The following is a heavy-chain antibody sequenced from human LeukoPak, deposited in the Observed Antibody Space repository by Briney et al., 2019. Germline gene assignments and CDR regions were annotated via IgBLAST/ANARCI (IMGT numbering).Heavy chain of an antibody. CDR1: GYTFISYG. CDR2: ISAYNGNT. D-gene: IGHD2-8*01. V-gene: IGHV1-18*01. CDR3: ARVEWCTHDLYCINAFDI. Sequence: ASVKVSCKASGYTFISYGISWVRQAPGQGLEWMGWISAYNGNTNYAQKLQGRVTMTTDTSTSTAYMELRSLRSDDTAVYYCARVEWCTHDLYCINAFDIWGQGTIVTVSS. J-gene: IGHJ3*02.